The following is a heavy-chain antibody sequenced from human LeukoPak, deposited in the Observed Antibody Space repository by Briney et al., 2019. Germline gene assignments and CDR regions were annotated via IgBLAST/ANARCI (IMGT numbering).Heavy chain of an antibody. CDR3: AEHQSGDILTVLHDY. J-gene: IGHJ4*02. Sequence: GGSLRLSCAASGFTFSSYAMSWVRQAPGKGLEWVSVISGSGGSTNHADSVKGRFTISRDNSKNTLYLQMNSLRAEDTAVYYCAEHQSGDILTVLHDYWGQGTLVTVSS. V-gene: IGHV3-23*01. D-gene: IGHD3-9*01. CDR1: GFTFSSYA. CDR2: ISGSGGST.